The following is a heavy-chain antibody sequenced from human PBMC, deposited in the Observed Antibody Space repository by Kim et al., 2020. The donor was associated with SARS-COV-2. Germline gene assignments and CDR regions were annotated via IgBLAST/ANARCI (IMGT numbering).Heavy chain of an antibody. CDR1: GYTFTSYA. CDR2: INAGNGNT. V-gene: IGHV1-3*01. J-gene: IGHJ4*02. D-gene: IGHD6-19*01. CDR3: ARAPPNSSGWFGDPEFDY. Sequence: ASVKVSCKASGYTFTSYAMHWVRQAPGQRLEWMGWINAGNGNTKYSQKFQGRVTITRDTSASTAYMELSSLRSEDTAVYYCARAPPNSSGWFGDPEFDYWGQGTLVTVSS.